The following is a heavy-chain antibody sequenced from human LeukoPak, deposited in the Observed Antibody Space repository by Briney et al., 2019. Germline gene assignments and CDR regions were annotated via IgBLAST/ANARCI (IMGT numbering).Heavy chain of an antibody. D-gene: IGHD1-26*01. V-gene: IGHV1-46*01. Sequence: ASVKVSCKASGYTFTSYYVHWVRQAPGQGLEWMGIINPSDGDTSYAQKFQGRVTMTRDTSTSTVYMEMSSLRSEDTAVYYCARDTGNTGTYVWVNHFDSTGHKILVTVSS. CDR3: ARDTGNTGTYVWVNHFDS. J-gene: IGHJ4*01. CDR2: INPSDGDT. CDR1: GYTFTSYY.